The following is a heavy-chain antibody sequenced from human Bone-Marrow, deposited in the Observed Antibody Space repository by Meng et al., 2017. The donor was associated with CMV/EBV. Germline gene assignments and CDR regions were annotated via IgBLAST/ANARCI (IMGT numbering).Heavy chain of an antibody. Sequence: DELMRHGAAMMVSCVASGYTFCAYFMHRVRQDPGHGPGWMGWNNPDSVATNYGQSFRGNATIIKDRFVHSTDIELSSLTSEDRAMCYWERGRTLSGTGPLGPIDHWGQGTLVTVSS. CDR1: GYTFCAYF. D-gene: IGHD2-15*01. J-gene: IGHJ4*02. CDR2: NNPDSVAT. CDR3: ERGRTLSGTGPLGPIDH. V-gene: IGHV1-2*02.